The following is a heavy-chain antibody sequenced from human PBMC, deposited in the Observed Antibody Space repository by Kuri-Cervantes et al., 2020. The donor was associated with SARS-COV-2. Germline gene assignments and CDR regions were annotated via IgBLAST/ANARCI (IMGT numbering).Heavy chain of an antibody. D-gene: IGHD2/OR15-2a*01. Sequence: SETLSLTCTVSGGSISSGGYYWSWSRQPPGKGLEWIGEINHSGSTNYNPSLKSRVTISVDTAKNQFSLKLSSVPAADTAVYYCAIGSESSPFDYWGQGTLVTVSS. V-gene: IGHV4-39*07. J-gene: IGHJ4*02. CDR3: AIGSESSPFDY. CDR2: INHSGST. CDR1: GGSISSGGYY.